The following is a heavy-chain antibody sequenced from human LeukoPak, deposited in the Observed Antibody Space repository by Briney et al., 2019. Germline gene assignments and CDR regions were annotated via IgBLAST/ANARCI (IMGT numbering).Heavy chain of an antibody. J-gene: IGHJ4*02. CDR2: IHHDGSNK. CDR1: GFTFSSYG. CDR3: ARYRYNWNLIPYYFDY. Sequence: PGGSLRLSCAASGFTFSSYGMHWVRQAPGKGLDWVAFIHHDGSNKYYADSVRGRFTISRDNSKNTLYLQMNSLRAEDTAVYYCARYRYNWNLIPYYFDYWGQGTLVTVSS. D-gene: IGHD1-7*01. V-gene: IGHV3-30*02.